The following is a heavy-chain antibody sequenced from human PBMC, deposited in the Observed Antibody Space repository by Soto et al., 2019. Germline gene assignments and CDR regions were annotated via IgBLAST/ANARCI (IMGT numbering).Heavy chain of an antibody. CDR2: IYYSGST. CDR3: ARRRKNYQDYYYYMDV. CDR1: GGSIRSYY. J-gene: IGHJ6*03. V-gene: IGHV4-59*08. D-gene: IGHD1-7*01. Sequence: TSETLSLTCTVSGGSIRSYYWSWIRQPPGKGLEWIGYIYYSGSTNYNPSLKSRVTISVDTSKNQFSLKLSSVTAADTAVYYCARRRKNYQDYYYYMDVWGKGTTVTVSS.